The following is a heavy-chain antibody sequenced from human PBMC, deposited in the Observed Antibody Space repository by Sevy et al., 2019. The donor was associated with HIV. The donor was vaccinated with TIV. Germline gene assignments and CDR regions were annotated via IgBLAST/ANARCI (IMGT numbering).Heavy chain of an antibody. Sequence: GGSLRLSCAASGFTFSSYAMSWVRQAPGKGLEWVSAISGSGGSTYYADSVKGRFTISRGNSKNTLYLQMNSLRAEDTAVYYCAKPRGYSYVGAFDYWGQGTLVTVSS. J-gene: IGHJ4*02. D-gene: IGHD5-18*01. CDR3: AKPRGYSYVGAFDY. CDR2: ISGSGGST. V-gene: IGHV3-23*01. CDR1: GFTFSSYA.